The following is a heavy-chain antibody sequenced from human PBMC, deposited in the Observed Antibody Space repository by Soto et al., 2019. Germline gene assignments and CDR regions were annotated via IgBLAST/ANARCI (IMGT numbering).Heavy chain of an antibody. CDR3: ARALAQNWFDP. J-gene: IGHJ5*02. Sequence: SAKVSFKASCYTFTSDGISWVRQAPGQGLEWMGWISAYNGNTNYAQKLQGRVTMTTDTSTSTAYMELRSLRSDDTAVYYCARALAQNWFDPWGQGTLVTVSS. CDR1: CYTFTSDG. V-gene: IGHV1-18*01. CDR2: ISAYNGNT. D-gene: IGHD3-3*02.